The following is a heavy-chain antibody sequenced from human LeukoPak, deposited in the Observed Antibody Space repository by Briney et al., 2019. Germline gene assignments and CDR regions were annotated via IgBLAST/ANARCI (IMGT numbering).Heavy chain of an antibody. D-gene: IGHD3-3*01. CDR2: IYPGDSDT. Sequence: GESLKISCKGSGYSLTSYWIGWVRQMPGKGLEWMGIIYPGDSDTRYSPSFQGQVTISADKSISTAYLQWSSLKASDTAMYYCARQRFGGTIFGSYGMDVWGQGTTVTVSS. V-gene: IGHV5-51*01. CDR1: GYSLTSYW. J-gene: IGHJ6*02. CDR3: ARQRFGGTIFGSYGMDV.